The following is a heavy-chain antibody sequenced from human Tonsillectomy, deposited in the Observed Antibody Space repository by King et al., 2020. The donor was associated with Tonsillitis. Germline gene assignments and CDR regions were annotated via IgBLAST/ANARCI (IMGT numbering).Heavy chain of an antibody. D-gene: IGHD2-21*01. CDR1: GGSISSGGYY. Sequence: QLQESGPGLVKPSQTLSLTCTVSGGSISSGGYYWSWIRQHPGQGLEWIGYIYYSGSTYYNPSLKSRVTISVDTSKNQFSLKLSSVTAADTAVYYCARAAFVDNWFDPWGQGTLVTVSS. V-gene: IGHV4-31*03. CDR2: IYYSGST. CDR3: ARAAFVDNWFDP. J-gene: IGHJ5*02.